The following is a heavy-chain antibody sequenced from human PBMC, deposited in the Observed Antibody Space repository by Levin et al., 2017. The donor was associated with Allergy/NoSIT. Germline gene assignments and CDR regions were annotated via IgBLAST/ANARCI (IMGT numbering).Heavy chain of an antibody. D-gene: IGHD6-13*01. J-gene: IGHJ1*01. V-gene: IGHV3-15*01. CDR2: IKSKTDGGTT. Sequence: GGSLRLSCAASGFTFSNAWMSWVRQAPGKGLEWVGRIKSKTDGGTTDYAAPVKGRFTISRDDSKNTLYLQMNSLKSEDTAVYYCTTPHSSSWYSKYFHHWGQGTLVTVSS. CDR1: GFTFSNAW. CDR3: TTPHSSSWYSKYFHH.